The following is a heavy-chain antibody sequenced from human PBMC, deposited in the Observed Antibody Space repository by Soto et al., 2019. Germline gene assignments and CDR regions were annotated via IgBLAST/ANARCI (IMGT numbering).Heavy chain of an antibody. CDR2: INPSGGST. CDR3: ARDAASRRYDYSNYYGTDV. CDR1: GYTFTSYY. D-gene: IGHD4-4*01. J-gene: IGHJ6*02. V-gene: IGHV1-46*01. Sequence: ASVKVSCKASGYTFTSYYMHWVRQAPGQGLEWMGIINPSGGSTSYAQKFQGRVTMTRDTSTSTVYMELSSLRSEDTAVYYCARDAASRRYDYSNYYGTDVWGQGTTVTSP.